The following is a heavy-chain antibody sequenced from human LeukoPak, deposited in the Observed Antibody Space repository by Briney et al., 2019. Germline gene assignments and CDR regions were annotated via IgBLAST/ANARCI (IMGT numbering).Heavy chain of an antibody. Sequence: PGGSLRLSCAASGFTFSSYAMTWVRQAPGKGLECVSLISGGGDSTSYTDSVKGRFTISRDNSRDTLYLQMNRLRVEDTAVYYCARRYASGTFDAFEIWGQGAMVTVSS. CDR2: ISGGGDST. J-gene: IGHJ3*02. V-gene: IGHV3-23*01. D-gene: IGHD3-10*01. CDR1: GFTFSSYA. CDR3: ARRYASGTFDAFEI.